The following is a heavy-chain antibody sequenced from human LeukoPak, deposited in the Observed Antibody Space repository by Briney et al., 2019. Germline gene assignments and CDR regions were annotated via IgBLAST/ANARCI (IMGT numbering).Heavy chain of an antibody. V-gene: IGHV4-59*01. J-gene: IGHJ6*02. CDR1: GGSISSYY. D-gene: IGHD3-10*01. CDR2: IYYSGST. Sequence: SETLSLTCTVSGGSISSYYWSWIRQPPGKGLEWIGYIYYSGSTNYNPSLKSRVTISVDTSKNQFFLKLSSATAADTAVYYCARGGSGSGSFYYYGMDVWGQGTTVTVSS. CDR3: ARGGSGSGSFYYYGMDV.